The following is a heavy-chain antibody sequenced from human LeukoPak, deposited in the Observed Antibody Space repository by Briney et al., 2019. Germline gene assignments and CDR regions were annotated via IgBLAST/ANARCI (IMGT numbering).Heavy chain of an antibody. V-gene: IGHV3-23*01. J-gene: IGHJ4*02. CDR2: ISGSGGST. Sequence: GGSLRLSCAASGFTFSSYAMSWVRQAPGKGLEWVSAISGSGGSTYFADSLKGRFTISRDNSKNTLYLQSNSLRAEDTAVYYCAKGVRAVAGTSWPNWGQGTLVTVSS. CDR3: AKGVRAVAGTSWPN. CDR1: GFTFSSYA. D-gene: IGHD6-19*01.